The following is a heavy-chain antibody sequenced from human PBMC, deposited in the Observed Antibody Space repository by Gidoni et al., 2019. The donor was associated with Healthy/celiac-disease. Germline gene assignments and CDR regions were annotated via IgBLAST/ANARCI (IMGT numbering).Heavy chain of an antibody. J-gene: IGHJ3*02. CDR3: AREGMATGAFDI. CDR2: IYTSGST. CDR1: GGSISSGSYY. V-gene: IGHV4-61*02. Sequence: QVQLQESGPGLVKPSQTLSLTCTVSGGSISSGSYYWSWIRQPAGKGLEWIGRIYTSGSTNYNPSLKSRVTISVDTSKNQFSLKLSSVTAADTAVYYCAREGMATGAFDIWGQGTMVTVSS. D-gene: IGHD3-10*01.